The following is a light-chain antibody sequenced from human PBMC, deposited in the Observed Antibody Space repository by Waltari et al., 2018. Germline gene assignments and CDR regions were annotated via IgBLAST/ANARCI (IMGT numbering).Light chain of an antibody. CDR2: GAS. V-gene: IGKV3-15*01. Sequence: EIVLTQSPATLSVSPGERASLSCMASQSVSSNLAWYQQKPGQAPRLLIYGASTRATGVPARFSGSGSGTGFTLTISSLQSEDFAIYYCQHYNNWPPWTFGPGTKVEIK. CDR3: QHYNNWPPWT. CDR1: QSVSSN. J-gene: IGKJ1*01.